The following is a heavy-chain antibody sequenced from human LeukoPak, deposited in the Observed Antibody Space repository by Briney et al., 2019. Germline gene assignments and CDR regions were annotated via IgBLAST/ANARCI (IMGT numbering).Heavy chain of an antibody. Sequence: GGSLRLSCAASGFTFTNHAVSWVRQAPGKGLEWVSAISARGDNTYYADSVKGRFSISRDNSQNTQYLQMNSLRAEDTAIYYCAKAYHYGAGSSFDYWGQGILVTVSS. V-gene: IGHV3-23*01. CDR1: GFTFTNHA. J-gene: IGHJ4*02. CDR2: ISARGDNT. CDR3: AKAYHYGAGSSFDY. D-gene: IGHD3-10*01.